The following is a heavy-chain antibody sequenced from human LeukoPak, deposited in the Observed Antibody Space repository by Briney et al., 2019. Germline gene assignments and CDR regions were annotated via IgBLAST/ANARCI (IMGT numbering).Heavy chain of an antibody. CDR2: IKSKTSGGTT. V-gene: IGHV3-15*01. Sequence: AGGSLRLSCAASGFTFSESWMSWVRQAPGKGLEWVGRIKSKTSGGTTDYAAPVKGRFTISRDDSKNTLYLQMNSLKTEGTAVYYCTDRLEYWGQGALVTVSS. CDR3: TDRLEY. CDR1: GFTFSESW. J-gene: IGHJ4*02.